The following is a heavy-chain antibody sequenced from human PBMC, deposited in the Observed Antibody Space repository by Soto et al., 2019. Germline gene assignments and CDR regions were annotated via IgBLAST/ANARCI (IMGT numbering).Heavy chain of an antibody. V-gene: IGHV1-2*04. CDR2: INPNSGGT. CDR1: GYTFTGYY. D-gene: IGHD3-9*01. Sequence: ASVKVSCNASGYTFTGYYMHWVRQAPGQGLEWMGWINPNSGGTNYAQKFQGWVTMTRDTSISTAYMELSRLRSDDTAVYYCARDMASGELRYFDWSQIRGMDVWGQGTTVTVSS. CDR3: ARDMASGELRYFDWSQIRGMDV. J-gene: IGHJ6*02.